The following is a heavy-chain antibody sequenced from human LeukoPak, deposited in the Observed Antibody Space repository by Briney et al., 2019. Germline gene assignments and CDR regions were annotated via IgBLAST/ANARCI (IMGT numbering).Heavy chain of an antibody. CDR1: GGSISSYY. CDR3: ARGFNSSSWYTYYYYYYGMDV. J-gene: IGHJ6*02. D-gene: IGHD6-13*01. CDR2: IYYSGST. Sequence: SESLSLTCTVSGGSISSYYWSWIRQPPGKGLEWIGYIYYSGSTNYNPSLKSRVTISVDTSKNQFSLKLSSVTAADTAVYYCARGFNSSSWYTYYYYYYGMDVWGQGTTVTVSS. V-gene: IGHV4-59*01.